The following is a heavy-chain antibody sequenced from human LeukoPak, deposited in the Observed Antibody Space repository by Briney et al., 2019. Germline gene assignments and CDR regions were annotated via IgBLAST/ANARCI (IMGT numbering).Heavy chain of an antibody. D-gene: IGHD6-19*01. CDR3: AKDPDVAGTSY. CDR2: ISGSGGST. V-gene: IGHV3-23*01. CDR1: GFTFSSYG. Sequence: GGSLRLSCAASGFTFSSYGMSWVRQAPGKGLEWVSAISGSGGSTYYADSVKGRFTISRDNSKNTLYLQMNSLRAEDTAVYYCAKDPDVAGTSYWGQGTLVTVSS. J-gene: IGHJ4*02.